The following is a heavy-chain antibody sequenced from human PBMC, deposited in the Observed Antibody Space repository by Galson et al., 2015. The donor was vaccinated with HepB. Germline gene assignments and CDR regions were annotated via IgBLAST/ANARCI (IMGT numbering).Heavy chain of an antibody. CDR1: GFTFSSYS. Sequence: SLRLSCAASGFTFSSYSMNWVRQAPGKGLAWVSSISSSSSYIYYADSVKGRFTISRDNAKNSLYLQMNSLRAEDTAVYYCARAYSGYNFDYWGQGTLVTVSS. J-gene: IGHJ4*02. V-gene: IGHV3-21*01. CDR2: ISSSSSYI. CDR3: ARAYSGYNFDY. D-gene: IGHD5-12*01.